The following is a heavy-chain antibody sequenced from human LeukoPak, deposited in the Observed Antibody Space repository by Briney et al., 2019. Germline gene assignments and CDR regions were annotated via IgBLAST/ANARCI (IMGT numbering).Heavy chain of an antibody. Sequence: GGSLRLSCAASGFTFSSYWMSWVRQAPGKGLEWVANIKQDGSEKYYVDSVKGRFTISRDNAKNSLYLQMNSLRAEDTAVYYCAKLRSPTVVDAFDIWGQGTMVTVSS. D-gene: IGHD4-23*01. CDR3: AKLRSPTVVDAFDI. J-gene: IGHJ3*02. CDR2: IKQDGSEK. V-gene: IGHV3-7*03. CDR1: GFTFSSYW.